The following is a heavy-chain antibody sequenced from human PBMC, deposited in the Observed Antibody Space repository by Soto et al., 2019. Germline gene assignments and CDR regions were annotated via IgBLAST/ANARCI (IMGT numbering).Heavy chain of an antibody. J-gene: IGHJ4*02. CDR2: IYWVDAK. Sequence: QITLKESGPTLVKHTQTLTLTCTFSGFSLSTSRVGVGWIRQPPGKALEWLAVIYWVDAKTYRPSLKSRLTITKDTSKNQVALTMTNMDPVDTATYYCAHAYGGRSLYWGQGTLVTVSS. CDR3: AHAYGGRSLY. CDR1: GFSLSTSRVG. V-gene: IGHV2-5*02. D-gene: IGHD1-26*01.